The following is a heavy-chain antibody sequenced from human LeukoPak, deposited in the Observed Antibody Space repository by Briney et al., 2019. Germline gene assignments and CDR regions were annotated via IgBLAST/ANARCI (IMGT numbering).Heavy chain of an antibody. CDR3: AKDFYSSGTVRPLSFDY. Sequence: PGGSLRLSCAASGFTFSSYEMNWVRQAPGKGLEWVSGISGSGGSTYSADSVKGRFTISRDNSKNTLYLQMNSLRAEDTAVYYCAKDFYSSGTVRPLSFDYWGQGTLVTASS. J-gene: IGHJ4*02. CDR2: ISGSGGST. CDR1: GFTFSSYE. V-gene: IGHV3-23*01. D-gene: IGHD6-19*01.